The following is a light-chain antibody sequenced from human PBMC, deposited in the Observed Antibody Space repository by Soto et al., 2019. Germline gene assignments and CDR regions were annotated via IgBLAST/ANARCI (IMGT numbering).Light chain of an antibody. V-gene: IGLV2-8*01. J-gene: IGLJ1*01. Sequence: QSALTQLPSASGSPGQSVTISCTGTSSDVGRYKYVSWYRQHPGKAPKLMIFEVTKRPSGVPDRYSGSKSGNTASLTVSGLQAEDEADYYCSSYAGSNNYVFGSGTKVTVL. CDR1: SSDVGRYKY. CDR2: EVT. CDR3: SSYAGSNNYV.